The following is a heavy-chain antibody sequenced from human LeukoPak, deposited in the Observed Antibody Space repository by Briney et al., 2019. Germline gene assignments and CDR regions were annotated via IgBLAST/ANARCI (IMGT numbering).Heavy chain of an antibody. CDR3: PKNGPDRIWGNYLDY. Sequence: GGSLRLSCAASGFPFSTYGMHCVRQAPGKGLEWVAFIRYDGNNKYYADSVKGRFTISRDNSENMLYLELKSLRPEDTAVYYCPKNGPDRIWGNYLDYWGQGTLVTVSS. D-gene: IGHD3-16*01. CDR2: IRYDGNNK. V-gene: IGHV3-30*02. CDR1: GFPFSTYG. J-gene: IGHJ4*02.